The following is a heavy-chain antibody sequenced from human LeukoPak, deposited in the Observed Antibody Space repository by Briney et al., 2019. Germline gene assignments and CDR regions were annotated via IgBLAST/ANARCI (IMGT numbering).Heavy chain of an antibody. J-gene: IGHJ4*02. CDR2: VHLDGRT. CDR3: AREGGFYRPLDY. D-gene: IGHD3-3*01. Sequence: TSETLSLTCDVSGGSVTSTNWWTWVRQPPGKGLEWIGEVHLDGRTNYNPSLKSRLIMSVHLPENHISLKLTSVTAADTAVYYCAREGGFYRPLDYSGQGTLVTVSS. V-gene: IGHV4-4*02. CDR1: GGSVTSTNW.